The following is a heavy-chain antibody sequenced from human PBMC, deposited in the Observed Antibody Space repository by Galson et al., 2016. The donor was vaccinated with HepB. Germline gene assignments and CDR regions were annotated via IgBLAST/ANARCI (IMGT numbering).Heavy chain of an antibody. CDR3: AREAGIAAAATYDY. CDR1: GFSFSRYA. J-gene: IGHJ4*02. V-gene: IGHV3-33*08. Sequence: SLRLSCAASGFSFSRYAMSWVRQAPGKGLEWVALIWSDGSNKYYADSVKGRFTISRDNSKNTAYLQMNSLRAEDRAVYYCAREAGIAAAATYDYWGQGTLVTVSS. D-gene: IGHD6-13*01. CDR2: IWSDGSNK.